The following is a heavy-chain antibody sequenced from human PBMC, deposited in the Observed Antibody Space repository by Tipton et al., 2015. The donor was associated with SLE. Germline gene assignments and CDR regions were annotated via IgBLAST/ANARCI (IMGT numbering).Heavy chain of an antibody. V-gene: IGHV4-39*07. CDR2: IYHSGST. CDR3: ARGMVTWRGAILGVDV. Sequence: TLSLTCTVSGASISSSSYYWGWIRQPPGKGLEWIGSIYHSGSTYYNPSLKSRVAISADTSKNQFSLRLTSVTAADTAVYYCARGMVTWRGAILGVDVWGQGTTVNVSS. D-gene: IGHD2-21*02. J-gene: IGHJ6*02. CDR1: GASISSSSYY.